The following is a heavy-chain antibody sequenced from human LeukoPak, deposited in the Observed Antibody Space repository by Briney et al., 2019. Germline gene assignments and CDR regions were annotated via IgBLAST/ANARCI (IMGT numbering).Heavy chain of an antibody. D-gene: IGHD6-6*01. CDR2: IYYSGST. V-gene: IGHV4-31*03. Sequence: PSETLSLTCTVSGGSISSGGYYWSWIRQHPGKGLEWIGYIYYSGSTYYNPSLKSRVTISVDTSKNQFSPKLSSVTAADTAVYYCARDPEYDAFDIWGQGTMVTVSS. J-gene: IGHJ3*02. CDR1: GGSISSGGYY. CDR3: ARDPEYDAFDI.